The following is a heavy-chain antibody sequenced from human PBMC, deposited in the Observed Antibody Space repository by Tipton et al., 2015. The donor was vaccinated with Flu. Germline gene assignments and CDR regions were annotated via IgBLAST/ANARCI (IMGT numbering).Heavy chain of an antibody. Sequence: QLVQSGGGLVQPGRSLRLSCITSGFTFGDYAMGWVRQAPGKGLEWVGLIRSKASGGTTEYAASVKGRLTISRDDSKSIAYLQMNSLQTEDTAVYFCTCAHAESLGMGVWDQGP. D-gene: IGHD2-2*01. CDR3: TCAHAESLGMGV. J-gene: IGHJ6*02. CDR1: GFTFGDYA. CDR2: IRSKASGGTT. V-gene: IGHV3-49*04.